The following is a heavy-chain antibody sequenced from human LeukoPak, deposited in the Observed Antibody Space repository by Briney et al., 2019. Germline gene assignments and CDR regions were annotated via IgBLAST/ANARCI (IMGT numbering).Heavy chain of an antibody. CDR3: ATDLTTVTTDWFDP. J-gene: IGHJ5*02. CDR2: IKPGGGDT. D-gene: IGHD4-17*01. CDR1: GYTFTTYY. Sequence: VASVKISCKASGYTFTTYYMHWVRHAPGHGLEWIGLIKPGGGDTIYAQKFQGRVTMTEDTSTDTAYMELSSLRSEDTAVYYCATDLTTVTTDWFDPWGQGTLVTVSS. V-gene: IGHV1-46*01.